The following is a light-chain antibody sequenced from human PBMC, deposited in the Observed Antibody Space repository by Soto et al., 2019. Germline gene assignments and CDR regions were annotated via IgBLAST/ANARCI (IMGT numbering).Light chain of an antibody. CDR2: DTS. CDR1: QGIGDT. V-gene: IGKV3-15*01. CDR3: QHYVNWPLT. Sequence: DIVLTHSPATLSVCTWERATLSCLASQGIGDTLAWYQQKPGQTPRLLIYDTSIRATGVPARFSGSRSGAEFTLTISSLQSEDFAVYYCQHYVNWPLTFGGGTKVDIK. J-gene: IGKJ4*01.